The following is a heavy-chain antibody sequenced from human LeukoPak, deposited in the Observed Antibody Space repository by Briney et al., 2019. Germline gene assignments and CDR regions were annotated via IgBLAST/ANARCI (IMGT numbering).Heavy chain of an antibody. CDR3: ERDGGFCTNGVCFFDY. CDR2: ISSDESNT. V-gene: IGHV3-74*01. CDR1: GFTFSNYW. D-gene: IGHD2-8*01. Sequence: GGSLRLSCAASGFTFSNYWMHWVRQAPGKGLVWVAGISSDESNTNYADSVKGRFIISRDNAKNTLFLQMNSLRAEDTAVYHCERDGGFCTNGVCFFDYWGQGTLVTVSS. J-gene: IGHJ4*02.